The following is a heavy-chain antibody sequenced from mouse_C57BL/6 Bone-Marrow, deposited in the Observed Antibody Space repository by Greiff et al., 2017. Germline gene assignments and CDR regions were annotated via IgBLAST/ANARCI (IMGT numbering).Heavy chain of an antibody. Sequence: VQLQQSGTVLARPGASVKMSCKTSGYTFTSYWMHWVKQRPGQGLEWIGAIYPGNSDTSYNQKFKGKAKLTAVTSASTAYMELSSLTNEDSAVYYCTRSIYYGYDGYAMDYWGQGTSVTVSS. J-gene: IGHJ4*01. D-gene: IGHD2-2*01. CDR3: TRSIYYGYDGYAMDY. CDR1: GYTFTSYW. V-gene: IGHV1-5*01. CDR2: IYPGNSDT.